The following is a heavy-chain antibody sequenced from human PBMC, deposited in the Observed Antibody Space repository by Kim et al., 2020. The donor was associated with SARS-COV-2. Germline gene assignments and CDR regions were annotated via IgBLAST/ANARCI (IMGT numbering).Heavy chain of an antibody. Sequence: SETLSLTCTVSGGSISSSSYYWGWIRQPPGKGLEWIGSIYYSGSTYYNPSLKSRVTISVDTSKNQFSLKLSSVTAADTAVYYCAREQRIVAARLLGWFDPWGQGTLVTVSS. V-gene: IGHV4-39*07. J-gene: IGHJ5*02. D-gene: IGHD6-6*01. CDR2: IYYSGST. CDR3: AREQRIVAARLLGWFDP. CDR1: GGSISSSSYY.